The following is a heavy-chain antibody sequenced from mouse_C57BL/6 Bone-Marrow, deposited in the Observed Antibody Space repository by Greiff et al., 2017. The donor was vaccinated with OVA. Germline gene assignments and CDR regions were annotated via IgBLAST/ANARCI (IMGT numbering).Heavy chain of an antibody. CDR2: IHPNSGST. J-gene: IGHJ2*01. V-gene: IGHV1-64*01. CDR3: ARSGYGHYFDY. CDR1: GYTFTSYW. D-gene: IGHD3-1*01. Sequence: VQLQQPGPELVKPGASVKLSCKASGYTFTSYWMHWVKQRPGQGLEWIGMIHPNSGSTNYNETFKSKATLTVDNSSSTAYMQRSSLTSEDSAVYDCARSGYGHYFDYWGQGTTLTVSS.